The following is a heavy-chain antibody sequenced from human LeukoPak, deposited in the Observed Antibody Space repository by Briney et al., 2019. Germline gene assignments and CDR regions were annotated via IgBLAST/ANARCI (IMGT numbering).Heavy chain of an antibody. J-gene: IGHJ1*01. CDR2: IYHSGST. CDR3: ARDRPIAARRGSYFQH. CDR1: GGSISSSNW. Sequence: SETLSLTCAVSGGSISSSNWWSWVRPPPGKGLEWIGEIYHSGSTNYNPSLKSRVTISVDKSKNQFSLKLSSVTAADTAVYYCARDRPIAARRGSYFQHWGQGTLVTVSS. D-gene: IGHD6-6*01. V-gene: IGHV4-4*02.